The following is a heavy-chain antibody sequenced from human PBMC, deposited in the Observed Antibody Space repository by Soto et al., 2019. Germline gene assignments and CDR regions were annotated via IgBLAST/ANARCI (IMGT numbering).Heavy chain of an antibody. V-gene: IGHV3-23*01. D-gene: IGHD2-21*02. CDR2: VSGGGDGT. Sequence: EVQLLESGGGLVQPGGSLRLSCAASGFTFTNYAMSWVRQAPGKGPECVSTVSGGGDGTYYADSVKGRFSTSRDNSRNTVYLQMNSLRAEDTAVYYCAKKGLGSLATYCNYGDCHYAFDLWGQGTIVTVSS. CDR3: AKKGLGSLATYCNYGDCHYAFDL. J-gene: IGHJ3*01. CDR1: GFTFTNYA.